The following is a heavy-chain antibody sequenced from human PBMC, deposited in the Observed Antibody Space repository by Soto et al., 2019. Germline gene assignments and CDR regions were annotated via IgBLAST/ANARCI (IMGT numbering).Heavy chain of an antibody. Sequence: SQTLGLPCTVAGDSISSPDYYWSWIRQAPGKGLDLIRYDYYRGIISYTPSFESRVSISIDTSKNQFSLRLTSVTAPDSAVYFCARVTFTPTWFDSWAQGSLAT. J-gene: IGHJ5*01. D-gene: IGHD3-16*01. CDR2: DYYRGII. CDR1: GDSISSPDYY. CDR3: ARVTFTPTWFDS. V-gene: IGHV4-30-4*01.